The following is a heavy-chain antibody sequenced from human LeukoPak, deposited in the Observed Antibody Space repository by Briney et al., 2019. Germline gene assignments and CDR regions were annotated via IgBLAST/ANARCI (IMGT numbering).Heavy chain of an antibody. CDR2: ISSSSSYI. D-gene: IGHD6-19*01. CDR3: ARAFLAVAGTSAFDI. CDR1: GLTFSSYS. J-gene: IGHJ3*02. V-gene: IGHV3-21*04. Sequence: PGGSLRLSCAASGLTFSSYSMNWVRQAPGKGLEWVSSISSSSSYIYYADSVKCRFTISRDNAKNSLYLQMNSLRAEDTALYYCARAFLAVAGTSAFDIWGQGTMVTVSS.